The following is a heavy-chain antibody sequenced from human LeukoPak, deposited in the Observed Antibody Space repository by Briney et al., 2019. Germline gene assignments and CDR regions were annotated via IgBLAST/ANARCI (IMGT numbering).Heavy chain of an antibody. J-gene: IGHJ4*02. CDR3: AKVPMDIVVVPAARYFDY. V-gene: IGHV3-23*01. CDR2: ISGSGGST. Sequence: GGSLRLSCAASGFTFSGYAMSWVRQAPGKGLEWVSAISGSGGSTYYADSVKGRYTISRDNSKNTLYLQMNSLRAEDTAVYYCAKVPMDIVVVPAARYFDYWGQGTLVTVSS. D-gene: IGHD2-2*03. CDR1: GFTFSGYA.